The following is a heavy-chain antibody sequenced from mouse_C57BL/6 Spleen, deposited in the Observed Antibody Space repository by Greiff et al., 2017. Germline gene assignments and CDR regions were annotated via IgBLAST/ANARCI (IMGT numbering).Heavy chain of an antibody. D-gene: IGHD2-4*01. Sequence: VQLQQSGAELVKPGASVKISCKASGYAFSSYWMNWVKQRPGKGLEWIGQIYPGDGDTNYNGKFKGKATLTADKSSSTAYMQLSSLTSEDSAVYFCARSDDYDGGYFDYWGQGTTLTVSS. V-gene: IGHV1-80*01. J-gene: IGHJ2*01. CDR1: GYAFSSYW. CDR2: IYPGDGDT. CDR3: ARSDDYDGGYFDY.